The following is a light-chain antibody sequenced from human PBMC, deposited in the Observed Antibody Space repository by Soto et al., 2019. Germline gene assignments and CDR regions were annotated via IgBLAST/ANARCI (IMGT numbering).Light chain of an antibody. CDR2: DVN. CDR1: SSDVGSTFNY. Sequence: QSALTQPASVSGSPGQSITISCTGTSSDVGSTFNYVSWYQHHPGKAPRLIMSDVNHRPSGVSDRFSGSKSGNTASLTISWLQAEDEADYFCSAYSTGSTPVLFGGGTKLTAL. J-gene: IGLJ3*02. CDR3: SAYSTGSTPVL. V-gene: IGLV2-14*03.